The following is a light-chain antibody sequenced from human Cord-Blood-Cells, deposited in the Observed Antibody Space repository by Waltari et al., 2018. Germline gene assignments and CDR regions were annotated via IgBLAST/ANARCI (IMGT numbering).Light chain of an antibody. CDR3: QTWGTGIHV. J-gene: IGLJ1*01. CDR2: LNSDGSH. Sequence: QLVLTQSPSASASLGASVKLTCTLSSGHSSYAIAWHQQQPEKGPRYLMKLNSDGSHSKVDGIPDRFSGSSSGAERYLTISSLQSEDEADYYCQTWGTGIHVFGTGTKVTVL. V-gene: IGLV4-69*01. CDR1: SGHSSYA.